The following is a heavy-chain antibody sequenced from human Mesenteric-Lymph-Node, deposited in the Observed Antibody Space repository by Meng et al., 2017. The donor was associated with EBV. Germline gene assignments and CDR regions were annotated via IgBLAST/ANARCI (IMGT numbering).Heavy chain of an antibody. V-gene: IGHV2-5*02. Sequence: QITWQESCPTLVKPPSTLPLTCSFSGFSLSNSGVGVGWIRQPPGKALEWLALIYWDDDKRYCPSLKSRLTITKDTSKNQVVLTMTNMDPVDTATYYCAHTSGDLYFDYWGQGTLVTVAS. CDR2: IYWDDDK. J-gene: IGHJ4*02. CDR3: AHTSGDLYFDY. D-gene: IGHD3-10*01. CDR1: GFSLSNSGVG.